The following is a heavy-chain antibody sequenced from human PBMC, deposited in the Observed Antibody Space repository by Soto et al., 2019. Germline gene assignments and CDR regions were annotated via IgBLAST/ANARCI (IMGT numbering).Heavy chain of an antibody. Sequence: GESLKISCKGSGYSFTSYWIGWVRQMPGKGLEWMGIIYPGDSDTRYSPSFQGQVTISADKSISTAYLQWSSLKASDTAMYYCARSGAVYDILTGTNWFDPWGQGTLVTVSS. J-gene: IGHJ5*02. CDR1: GYSFTSYW. CDR2: IYPGDSDT. CDR3: ARSGAVYDILTGTNWFDP. D-gene: IGHD3-9*01. V-gene: IGHV5-51*01.